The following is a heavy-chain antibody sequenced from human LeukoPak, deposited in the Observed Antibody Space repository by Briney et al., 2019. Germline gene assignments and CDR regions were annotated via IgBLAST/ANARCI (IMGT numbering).Heavy chain of an antibody. CDR1: GYSISSGYF. J-gene: IGHJ4*02. D-gene: IGHD4-11*01. V-gene: IGHV4-38-2*01. Sequence: SETLSLTCAVSGYSISSGYFWGWIRQPPGKGLEWIGSIYHSGTTYYNPSLKSRVTISVDTSNNQFSLRLSSVTAADTAVYYCARPPDYSDYGAAFTYWGQGTLVTVSS. CDR2: IYHSGTT. CDR3: ARPPDYSDYGAAFTY.